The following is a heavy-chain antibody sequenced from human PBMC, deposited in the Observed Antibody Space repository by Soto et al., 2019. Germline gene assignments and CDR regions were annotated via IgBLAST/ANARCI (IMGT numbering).Heavy chain of an antibody. V-gene: IGHV4-59*01. CDR1: GGSISSYY. Sequence: SETLSLTCTVSGGSISSYYWSWIRQPPGKGLEWIGYIYYSGSTSYNPSLKSRVTISVDTSKNQFSLKLSSVTAADTAVYYCARDYGSGSYYMGGFAYWGQGTLVTVSS. CDR3: ARDYGSGSYYMGGFAY. J-gene: IGHJ4*02. D-gene: IGHD3-10*01. CDR2: IYYSGST.